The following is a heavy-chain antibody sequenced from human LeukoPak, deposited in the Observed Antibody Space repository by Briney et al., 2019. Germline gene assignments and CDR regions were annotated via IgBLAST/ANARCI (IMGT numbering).Heavy chain of an antibody. J-gene: IGHJ4*02. CDR2: IYYSGST. CDR3: ARGNSYGGYYFDY. Sequence: SETLSLTCTVSGGSISSYYWSWIRQPPGKGLEWIGYIYYSGSTNYNPSLKSRVTISVDTSKNQFSLKLSSVTAADTAVYYCARGNSYGGYYFDYWGQGTLVTVSS. V-gene: IGHV4-59*01. D-gene: IGHD5-18*01. CDR1: GGSISSYY.